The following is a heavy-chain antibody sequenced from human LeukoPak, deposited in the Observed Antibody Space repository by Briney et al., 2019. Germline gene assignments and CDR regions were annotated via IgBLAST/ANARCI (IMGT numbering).Heavy chain of an antibody. Sequence: PGGSLRLSCAASGFTFSSYEMNWVRQAPGRGLEWVSYISSSGSTIYYADSVKGRFTISRDNAKNSLYLQMNSLRAEDTAVYYCARAYQRYFDRSSCPCGVTGCDYWGQGTLVTVSS. D-gene: IGHD3-9*01. V-gene: IGHV3-48*03. CDR2: ISSSGSTI. CDR3: ARAYQRYFDRSSCPCGVTGCDY. J-gene: IGHJ4*02. CDR1: GFTFSSYE.